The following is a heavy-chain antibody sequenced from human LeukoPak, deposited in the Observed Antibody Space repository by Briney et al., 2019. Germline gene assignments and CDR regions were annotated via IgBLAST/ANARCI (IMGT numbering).Heavy chain of an antibody. J-gene: IGHJ5*02. D-gene: IGHD5-24*01. CDR3: ARVTGWLQLPTNWFDP. V-gene: IGHV4-59*01. CDR1: GGSISSYY. Sequence: SETLSLTCTVSGGSISSYYWSWIRQPPGKGLEWIGYIYYSGSTNYNPSLKSRVTISVDTSKNQFSLKLSSVTAADTAVYYCARVTGWLQLPTNWFDPWGQGTLVTVSS. CDR2: IYYSGST.